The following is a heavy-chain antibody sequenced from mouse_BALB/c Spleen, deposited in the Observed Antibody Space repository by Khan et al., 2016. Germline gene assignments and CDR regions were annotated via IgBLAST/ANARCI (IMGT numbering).Heavy chain of an antibody. CDR2: IWTGGGT. CDR1: GFSLTSYD. Sequence: VQLQESGPGQVAPSQSLSITCTVSGFSLTSYDISWIRQTPGKGLEWLGIIWTGGGTNYNSAFMSRLSISKDNSKSQVFLKMNSLQNDDTARYYCVRENFDHWGQGTTLTVTS. CDR3: VRENFDH. J-gene: IGHJ2*01. V-gene: IGHV2-9-2*01.